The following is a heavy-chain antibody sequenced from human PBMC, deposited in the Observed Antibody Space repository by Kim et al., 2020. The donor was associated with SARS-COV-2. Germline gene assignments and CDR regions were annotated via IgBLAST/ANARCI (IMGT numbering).Heavy chain of an antibody. CDR2: INSDGSST. CDR1: GFTFSSYW. Sequence: GGSLRLSCAASGFTFSSYWMHWVRQAPGKGLVWVSRINSDGSSTSYADSVKGRFTISRDNAKNTLYLQMNSLRAEDTAVYYCARGASVGEFHYYYGMDVWGQGTTVTVSS. J-gene: IGHJ6*02. D-gene: IGHD3-10*01. CDR3: ARGASVGEFHYYYGMDV. V-gene: IGHV3-74*01.